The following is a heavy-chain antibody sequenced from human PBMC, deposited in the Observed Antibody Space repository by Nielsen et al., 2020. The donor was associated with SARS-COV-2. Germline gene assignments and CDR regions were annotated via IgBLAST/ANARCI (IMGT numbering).Heavy chain of an antibody. V-gene: IGHV3-30*13. CDR3: ARSFGSSSYYYFGLDV. D-gene: IGHD3-16*01. J-gene: IGHJ6*02. CDR1: GFTFSNYG. CDR2: ISSDGTKK. Sequence: GGSLRLSCAASGFTFSNYGMHWVRQAPGMGLEWLTTISSDGTKKYYADSVKGQFIISRDNSKNMLYVQMISLTADDTAVYYCARSFGSSSYYYFGLDVWGQGTTVTVSS.